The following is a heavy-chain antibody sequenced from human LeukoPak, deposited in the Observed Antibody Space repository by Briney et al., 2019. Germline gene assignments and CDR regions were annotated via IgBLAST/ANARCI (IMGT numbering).Heavy chain of an antibody. CDR3: ARAGDYRVSFDY. CDR1: GGSIINYY. V-gene: IGHV4-59*01. CDR2: IYYGGST. J-gene: IGHJ4*02. Sequence: SETLSLTCTVSGGSIINYYWNWIRQPPGKGLEWIGYIYYGGSTRYSPSLNSRVTILVDTSKNQFSLKLSSVTAADTAVYYCARAGDYRVSFDYWGQGTLVTVSP. D-gene: IGHD3-10*01.